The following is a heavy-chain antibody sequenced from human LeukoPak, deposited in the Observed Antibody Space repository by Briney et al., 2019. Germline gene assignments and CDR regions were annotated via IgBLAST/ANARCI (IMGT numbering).Heavy chain of an antibody. D-gene: IGHD2-2*01. J-gene: IGHJ5*02. CDR2: INPSGGST. V-gene: IGHV1-46*01. CDR3: ARGGYCSSTSCFEYNRFDP. Sequence: ASVKISCKASGYTFTIYYMHWVRQAPGHGLEWMGIINPSGGSTNYAQKFQGRVTMIRDTSTSTVYMELSSLKSEDTAVYYCARGGYCSSTSCFEYNRFDPWGQGTLVTVSS. CDR1: GYTFTIYY.